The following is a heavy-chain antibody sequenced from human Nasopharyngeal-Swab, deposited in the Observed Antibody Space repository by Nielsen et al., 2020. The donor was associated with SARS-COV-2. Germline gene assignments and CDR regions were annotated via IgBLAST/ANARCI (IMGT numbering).Heavy chain of an antibody. V-gene: IGHV3-7*03. CDR2: IKEDGSEA. Sequence: GESLKISCAASGFTFSKFWMNWVRQAPGKGLEWVANIKEDGSEAHYVGSVRGRFTISRDNAENSLYLQMNSLRAEDTAVYYCAKDIRGYYDFSPWGLGTLVTDAS. J-gene: IGHJ5*02. D-gene: IGHD3-3*01. CDR3: AKDIRGYYDFSP. CDR1: GFTFSKFW.